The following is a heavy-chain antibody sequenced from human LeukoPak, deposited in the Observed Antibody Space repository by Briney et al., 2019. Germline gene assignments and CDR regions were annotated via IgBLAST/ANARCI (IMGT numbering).Heavy chain of an antibody. D-gene: IGHD1-26*01. V-gene: IGHV3-23*01. CDR1: GFTFSNYA. CDR3: AKGSVIVGSSYDAFDIWGQGTSYDAFDI. CDR2: ISGSGGNT. Sequence: GGSLRLSCAASGFTFSNYAMSWDRQAPGGGLEWVSAISGSGGNTHYADSVEGRFTISRDNSKNTLYLQMSTLRAEDTAVYYCAKGSVIVGSSYDAFDIWGQGTSYDAFDIWGQGTMVTVSS. J-gene: IGHJ3*02.